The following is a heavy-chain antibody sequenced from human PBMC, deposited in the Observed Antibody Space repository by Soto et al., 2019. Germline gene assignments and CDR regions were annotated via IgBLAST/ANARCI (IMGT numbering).Heavy chain of an antibody. V-gene: IGHV3-23*01. CDR3: AKSRYSDSSGDFYDY. CDR2: IGGSGRTT. CDR1: VFTFNNYA. J-gene: IGHJ4*02. D-gene: IGHD3-22*01. Sequence: EVQLLESGGGLVQPGGSLSLSCAASVFTFNNYAMSWVRQAPGKGLEWVPGIGGSGRTTYYADSVKGRFTISRDNSNNTVFLQMNSLRAEDTAVYYCAKSRYSDSSGDFYDYWGQGTLVTVSS.